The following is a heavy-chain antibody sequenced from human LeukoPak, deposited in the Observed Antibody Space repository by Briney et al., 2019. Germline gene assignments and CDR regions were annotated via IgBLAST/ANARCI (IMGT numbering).Heavy chain of an antibody. Sequence: GGSLRLSCVVSGLTFTSYTVDWVRQAPGKGLEWLSSISSSSNDIYYADSVKGRFTISRDNAKNSVLLQMNSLRAEDTALYYCAIIRGRNSWGQGTLVTVSS. V-gene: IGHV3-21*01. CDR1: GLTFTSYT. J-gene: IGHJ4*02. D-gene: IGHD3-10*01. CDR2: ISSSSNDI. CDR3: AIIRGRNS.